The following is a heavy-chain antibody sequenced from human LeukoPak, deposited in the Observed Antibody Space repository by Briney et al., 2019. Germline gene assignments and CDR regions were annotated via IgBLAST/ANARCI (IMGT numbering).Heavy chain of an antibody. CDR3: ARESRGAMDY. Sequence: GGSLRLSCAASGFTFSSYAMSWVRQAPGKGLEWVALIWYDGSNQYYADSVKGRFTISRDNSKSTLYLQMNSLRAEDTAVYYCARESRGAMDYWGQGTLVTVPS. CDR1: GFTFSSYA. D-gene: IGHD3-10*01. CDR2: IWYDGSNQ. V-gene: IGHV3-33*08. J-gene: IGHJ4*02.